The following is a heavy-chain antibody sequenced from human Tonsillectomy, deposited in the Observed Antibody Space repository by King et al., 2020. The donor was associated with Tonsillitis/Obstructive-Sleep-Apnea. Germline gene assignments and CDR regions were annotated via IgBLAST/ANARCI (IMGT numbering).Heavy chain of an antibody. D-gene: IGHD3-10*01. V-gene: IGHV5-51*01. J-gene: IGHJ6*03. CDR3: ARHEDGSGSNNMDV. Sequence: VQLVESGAEVKKPGESLRISCKGSGYSFTTYWIGWVRQMPGKGLEWMGLIYPADSDTRYSPSFQGQVTISADKSISTAYLQWSSLRASDTATYYCARHEDGSGSNNMDVWGKGTTVTVSS. CDR2: IYPADSDT. CDR1: GYSFTTYW.